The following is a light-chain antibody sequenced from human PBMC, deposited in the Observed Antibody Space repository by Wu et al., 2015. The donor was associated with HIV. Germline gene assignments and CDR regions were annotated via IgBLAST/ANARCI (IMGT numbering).Light chain of an antibody. CDR1: QNIANN. CDR2: GAS. CDR3: QQYNNWPRT. Sequence: EIVLTQSPGTLSLSPGEGATLSCRASQNIANNYLAWYQQKPGQAPRLLIYGASVTATGIPDRFRGSGSGTEFTLTISSMQSEDFAIYYCQQYNNWPRTFGQGTKGGNQ. J-gene: IGKJ1*01. V-gene: IGKV3D-15*01.